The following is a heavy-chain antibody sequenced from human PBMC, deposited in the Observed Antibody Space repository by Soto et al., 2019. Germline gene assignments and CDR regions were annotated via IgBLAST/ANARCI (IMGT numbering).Heavy chain of an antibody. CDR3: ARENAYSYCSVSDY. J-gene: IGHJ4*02. Sequence: EVQLVESGGGVVRPGGTLRLSCAASGFTFDVYGMCWVRQAPGKGLEWVCGINWNGGSTGYADSVKGRFTISRDNAKNSLYLEMSSLRAEGTALYHCARENAYSYCSVSDYWGQGTLVTVSS. D-gene: IGHD5-18*01. V-gene: IGHV3-20*01. CDR2: INWNGGST. CDR1: GFTFDVYG.